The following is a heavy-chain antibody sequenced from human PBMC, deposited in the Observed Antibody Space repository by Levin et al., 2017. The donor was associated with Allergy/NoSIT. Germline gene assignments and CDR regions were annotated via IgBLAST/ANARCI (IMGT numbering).Heavy chain of an antibody. CDR2: LNPNTGGT. J-gene: IGHJ5*02. Sequence: EASVKVSCKASGFTFTIYDIHWVRQAPGQGLEWVGRLNPNTGGTDSAQKFVGRVTMTSDTSTTTAFMELTRLRPDDTAIYYCARETIAAPPSNWFDTWGQGALVTVSS. V-gene: IGHV1-2*06. D-gene: IGHD6-13*01. CDR3: ARETIAAPPSNWFDT. CDR1: GFTFTIYD.